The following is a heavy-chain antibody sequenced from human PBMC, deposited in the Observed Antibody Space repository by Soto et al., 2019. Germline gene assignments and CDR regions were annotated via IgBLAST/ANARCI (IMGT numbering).Heavy chain of an antibody. J-gene: IGHJ4*02. D-gene: IGHD3-9*01. CDR1: GGSVRSGSYY. CDR3: ARVRRVYDILTGSKYYFDY. CDR2: IYYSGST. V-gene: IGHV4-61*01. Sequence: LSLTCTVSGGSVRSGSYYWSWIRQPPGKGLEWIGYIYYSGSTNYNPSLKSRVTISVDTPKNQFSLKLSSVTAADTAVYYCARVRRVYDILTGSKYYFDYWGQGTLVTVSS.